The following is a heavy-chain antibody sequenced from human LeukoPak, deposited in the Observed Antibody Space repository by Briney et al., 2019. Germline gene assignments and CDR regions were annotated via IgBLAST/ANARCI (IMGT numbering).Heavy chain of an antibody. J-gene: IGHJ5*02. CDR1: GGTFSSYA. D-gene: IGHD3-16*01. V-gene: IGHV1-69*01. CDR2: IIPIFGTA. CDR3: ARSTIMRHYNWFDP. Sequence: ASVKVSCKASGGTFSSYAISWVRQAPGQGLEWMGGIIPIFGTANYAQKFQGRVTITAGESTSTAYMELSSLRSEDMAMYYCARSTIMRHYNWFDPWGQGTLVTVSS.